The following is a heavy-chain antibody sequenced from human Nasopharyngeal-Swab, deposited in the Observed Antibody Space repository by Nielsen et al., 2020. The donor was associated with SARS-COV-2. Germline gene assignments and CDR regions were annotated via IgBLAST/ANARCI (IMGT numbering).Heavy chain of an antibody. CDR3: ARRRYNWNLDSDYYGMDV. CDR2: IAPSDSYT. J-gene: IGHJ6*02. Sequence: VRQMPGKGLGWMGRIAPSDSYTNYSPSFQGHVTISADKSISTAFLQWSSLKASDTAMYYCARRRYNWNLDSDYYGMDVWGQGTTVTVSS. D-gene: IGHD1-20*01. V-gene: IGHV5-10-1*01.